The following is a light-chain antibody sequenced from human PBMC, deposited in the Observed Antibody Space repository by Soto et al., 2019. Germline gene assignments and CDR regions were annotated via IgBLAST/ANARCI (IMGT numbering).Light chain of an antibody. J-gene: IGLJ2*01. V-gene: IGLV2-23*01. CDR1: SSDVGSYNL. CDR2: EGS. CDR3: CSYAGSSTYGV. Sequence: QSVLTQPASVSGSPGQSITISCTGTSSDVGSYNLVSWYQQHPGKAPKLMIYEGSKPPSGVSNRFSGSKSGNTASLTISGLQAEDEADYHCCSYAGSSTYGVFGGGTKLTVL.